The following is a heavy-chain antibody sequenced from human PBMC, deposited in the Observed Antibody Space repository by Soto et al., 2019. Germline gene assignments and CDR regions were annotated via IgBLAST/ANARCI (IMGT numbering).Heavy chain of an antibody. CDR3: ARGSYYYDSRDYYHY. CDR2: IYYSGST. Sequence: PSETLSLTCTVSGGSISSGDYYWSWIRQPPGKGLEWIGYIYYSGSTYYNPSLKSRVTISVDTSKNQFSLKLSSVTAADTAVYYCARGSYYYDSRDYYHYWGQGTLVTVSS. D-gene: IGHD3-22*01. V-gene: IGHV4-30-4*01. J-gene: IGHJ4*02. CDR1: GGSISSGDYY.